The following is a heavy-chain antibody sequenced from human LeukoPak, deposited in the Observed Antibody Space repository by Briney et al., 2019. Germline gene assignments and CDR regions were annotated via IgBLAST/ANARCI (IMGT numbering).Heavy chain of an antibody. J-gene: IGHJ4*02. CDR1: GLTLSNYG. D-gene: IGHD3/OR15-3a*01. Sequence: GGSLRLSCAVSGLTLSNYGMSWVRQAPGKGLGWVAGISDSGGSTKYADSVKGRFTIARDNRKNTLYLQMNSLRAEDTAVYFCAKRGVVIRVILVGFHKEAYYFESWGQGALVTVSS. V-gene: IGHV3-23*01. CDR2: ISDSGGST. CDR3: AKRGVVIRVILVGFHKEAYYFES.